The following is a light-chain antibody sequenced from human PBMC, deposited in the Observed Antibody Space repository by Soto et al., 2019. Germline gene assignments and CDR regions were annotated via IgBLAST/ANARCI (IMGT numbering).Light chain of an antibody. Sequence: IVFTQSPATLSLSPGERATLSCRASQSVDVYLAWYQQKPGQAPRLLIYDASKRATGIPARFSGSGSGTDFTLTISRLEPEDFAVYYCQQYGSSGTFGQGTKVDIK. CDR2: DAS. CDR3: QQYGSSGT. V-gene: IGKV3-11*01. J-gene: IGKJ1*01. CDR1: QSVDVY.